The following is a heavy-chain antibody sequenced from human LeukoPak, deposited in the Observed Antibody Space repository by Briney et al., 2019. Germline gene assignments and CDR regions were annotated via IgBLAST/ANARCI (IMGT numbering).Heavy chain of an antibody. D-gene: IGHD3-22*01. Sequence: GSLRLSCAVSRFRFSSYAMNWVRQAPGKGLEWVSYIGHTGSITDYADSVKGRFTISRDNAENSLYLQMSSLRAEDTAVYYCARRYYGSATYRLPYDYWGQGTLVTVSS. V-gene: IGHV3-48*03. CDR2: IGHTGSIT. CDR1: RFRFSSYA. J-gene: IGHJ4*02. CDR3: ARRYYGSATYRLPYDY.